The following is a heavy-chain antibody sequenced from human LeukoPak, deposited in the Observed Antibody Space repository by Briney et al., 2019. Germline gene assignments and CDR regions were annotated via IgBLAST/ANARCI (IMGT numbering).Heavy chain of an antibody. D-gene: IGHD2-21*02. J-gene: IGHJ2*01. CDR1: GFTFSTYS. Sequence: GGSLRLSCAASGFTFSTYSMNWVRQAPGKGLEWVSAITVSTSYIYYADSVRGRFTISRDNAKNSLYLQMNSLRAEDTAVYYCARLAYCGGDCYWFDLWGRGTLVTISS. V-gene: IGHV3-21*01. CDR2: ITVSTSYI. CDR3: ARLAYCGGDCYWFDL.